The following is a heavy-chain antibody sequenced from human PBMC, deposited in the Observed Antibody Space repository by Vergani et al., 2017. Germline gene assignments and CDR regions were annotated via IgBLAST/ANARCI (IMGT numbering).Heavy chain of an antibody. D-gene: IGHD3-22*01. Sequence: QVQLVQSGSEVRKPGASVKVSCQVSGYSLTELTIHWVRQAPGKGLEWMGGFDPEHGEVTFAHHIQGRVTMTEDRSTDTAYMELSSLRPEDTALYYCAIVTDQCDSSGYYWDYWGQGTLRTVS. V-gene: IGHV1-24*01. J-gene: IGHJ4*02. CDR1: GYSLTELT. CDR3: AIVTDQCDSSGYYWDY. CDR2: FDPEHGEV.